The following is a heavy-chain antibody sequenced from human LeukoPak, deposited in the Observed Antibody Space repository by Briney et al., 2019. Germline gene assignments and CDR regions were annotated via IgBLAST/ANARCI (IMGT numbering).Heavy chain of an antibody. CDR1: GFTFASYG. Sequence: GGSLRLSCEASGFTFASYGMHWVRQAPGKGLEWVAVISYDGTNKYYADSVKGRFTISRDNSKNTLYLQMNSLRVEDTAVYYCASNHDYNNNNYYFDYWGQGTLVTVAS. CDR2: ISYDGTNK. J-gene: IGHJ4*02. CDR3: ASNHDYNNNNYYFDY. D-gene: IGHD4-11*01. V-gene: IGHV3-30*03.